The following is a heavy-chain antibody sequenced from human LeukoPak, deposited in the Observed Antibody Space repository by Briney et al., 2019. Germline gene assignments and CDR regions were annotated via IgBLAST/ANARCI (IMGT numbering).Heavy chain of an antibody. CDR3: ARVSESGNSDY. Sequence: GGSLRLSCAASGFSFTSYGMHWVRQAPGKGLEWVAVIWYGGTNKYYADSVKGRFTISKDTSNNMLYLQMNSLRAEDTAVYYCARVSESGNSDYWGQGTLVTVSS. CDR1: GFSFTSYG. V-gene: IGHV3-33*01. D-gene: IGHD4-23*01. CDR2: IWYGGTNK. J-gene: IGHJ4*02.